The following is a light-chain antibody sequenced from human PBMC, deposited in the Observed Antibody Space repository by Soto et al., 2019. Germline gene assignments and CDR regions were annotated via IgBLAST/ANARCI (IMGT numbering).Light chain of an antibody. CDR2: WAS. CDR3: QQYYSPPLT. Sequence: DIVMTQSPDSLAVSLGERATINCKSSQSILYSSNNKNYLAWYQEKPGQPPKLLIYWASTRGSGVPDRFSGSGFGPDFTPTISSLQAEDVAVYYCQQYYSPPLTFGGGTKVEIK. V-gene: IGKV4-1*01. J-gene: IGKJ4*01. CDR1: QSILYSSNNKNY.